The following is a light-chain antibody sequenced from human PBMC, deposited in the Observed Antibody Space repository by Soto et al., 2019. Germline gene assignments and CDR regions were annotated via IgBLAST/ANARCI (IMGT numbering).Light chain of an antibody. V-gene: IGLV1-44*01. J-gene: IGLJ1*01. CDR2: NNN. CDR1: YSNIGDNT. CDR3: AAWEDSLTGYV. Sequence: QSALTQPSSASGTPGQRVTISCSGSYSNIGDNTVNWYQQLPGTAPKLLMYNNNQRSSGVPDRFSGSKSGTSASLAISGLQSEDEADYYCAAWEDSLTGYVFGTGTKVTVL.